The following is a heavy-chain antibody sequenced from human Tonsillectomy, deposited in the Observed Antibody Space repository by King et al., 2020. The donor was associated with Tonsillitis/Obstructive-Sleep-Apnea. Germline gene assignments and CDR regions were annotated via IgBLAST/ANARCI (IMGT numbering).Heavy chain of an antibody. CDR2: INHSGST. D-gene: IGHD2-2*01. J-gene: IGHJ4*02. V-gene: IGHV4-34*01. CDR1: GGCFSGYY. CDR3: ARELLYCSSTSCSPGAFDY. Sequence: QRQQWGAGLLKPSETMSLNCAVYGGCFSGYYWSWIRQYSGKGLEWIGEINHSGSTNYKTYLKSRVTISVDTSKNQFSLKLSSVTAADTAVYYCARELLYCSSTSCSPGAFDYWGQGTLVTVSS.